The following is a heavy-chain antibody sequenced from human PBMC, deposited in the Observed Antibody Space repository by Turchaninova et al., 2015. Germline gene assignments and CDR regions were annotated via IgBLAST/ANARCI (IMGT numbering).Heavy chain of an antibody. J-gene: IGHJ4*02. Sequence: VQLLEAGGALVQPGGSLRLSCAASGFSFSSYAMTWVRQAPGKGLEWVSLISGSGATTSYTDSVKGRFTVSRDNSKNTLYLQVNSLGAEDTAMHYCARASRKFCSSTSCYIIDWGQGTLVTVSS. CDR3: ARASRKFCSSTSCYIID. CDR2: ISGSGATT. D-gene: IGHD2-2*02. V-gene: IGHV3-23*01. CDR1: GFSFSSYA.